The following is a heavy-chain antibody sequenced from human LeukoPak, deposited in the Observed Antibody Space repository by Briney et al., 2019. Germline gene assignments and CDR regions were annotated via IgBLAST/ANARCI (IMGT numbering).Heavy chain of an antibody. J-gene: IGHJ4*02. CDR1: GGPFSGYY. CDR3: ARAGTGDRSAVFDY. D-gene: IGHD7-27*01. Sequence: SETLSLTCAVYGGPFSGYYWNWIRQPPGKGLEWIGEINHNGYTNYNPSLESRVTISVDTSKNQFSLKVYSLSAADTAVYFCARAGTGDRSAVFDYWGQEILVTVSS. V-gene: IGHV4-34*01. CDR2: INHNGYT.